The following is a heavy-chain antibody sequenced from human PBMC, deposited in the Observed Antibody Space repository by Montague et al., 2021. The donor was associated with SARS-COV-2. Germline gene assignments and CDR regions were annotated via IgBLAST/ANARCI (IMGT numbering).Heavy chain of an antibody. CDR2: VDYSGNA. V-gene: IGHV4-39*01. CDR3: ARREYSYGWGD. CDR1: GGAIRGSSDY. D-gene: IGHD5-18*01. Sequence: SETLSLTCTVTGGAIRGSSDYWGWIRHSPDNGLEWIASVDYSGNAYYSPSLKSRLTISVDTSKNQFSLKLNSVTAADTALYYCARREYSYGWGDWGQGTLVTVSS. J-gene: IGHJ4*02.